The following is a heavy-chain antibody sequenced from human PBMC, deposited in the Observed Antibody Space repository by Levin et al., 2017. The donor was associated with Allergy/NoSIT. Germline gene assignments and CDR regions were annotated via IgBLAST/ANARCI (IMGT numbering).Heavy chain of an antibody. CDR1: GFTLNTYS. V-gene: IGHV3-48*01. CDR2: PFLFPPSL. J-gene: IGHJ5*01. CDR3: ARDARRIDSGYDYWFDS. D-gene: IGHD5-12*01. Sequence: SLRLSCSVSGFTLNTYSMNWVRQAPGRGLEFFSPPFLFPPSLLSSSSFEGRFFISRDNAKNSVYLQMNSLRAEDTAIYYCARDARRIDSGYDYWFDSWGQGTWVTVSS.